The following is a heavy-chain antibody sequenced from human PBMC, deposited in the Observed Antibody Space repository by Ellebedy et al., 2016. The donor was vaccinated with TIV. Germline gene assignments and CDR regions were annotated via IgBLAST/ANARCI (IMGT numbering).Heavy chain of an antibody. D-gene: IGHD3-10*01. CDR3: ATDLGMVRGVTSLLSMDV. Sequence: ASVKVSXXASGYTFTSYYMHWVRQAPGQGLEWMGIINPSGGSTSYAQKFQGRVTMTEDTSTDTAYMELSSLRSEDTAVYYCATDLGMVRGVTSLLSMDVWGQGTTVTVSS. CDR2: INPSGGST. J-gene: IGHJ6*02. CDR1: GYTFTSYY. V-gene: IGHV1-46*01.